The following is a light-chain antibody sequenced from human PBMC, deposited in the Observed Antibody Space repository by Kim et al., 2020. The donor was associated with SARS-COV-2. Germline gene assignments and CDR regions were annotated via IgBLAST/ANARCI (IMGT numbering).Light chain of an antibody. V-gene: IGKV3-20*01. J-gene: IGKJ2*01. CDR3: QQYDRSPNT. Sequence: LAPEERATLACRASQRISSTYLAWYQHKPDQAPRLLIHGASSRATGIPDRFSGSWSGTDFTLTISRLEPEDFAVYYCQQYDRSPNTFGQGTKLEI. CDR1: QRISSTY. CDR2: GAS.